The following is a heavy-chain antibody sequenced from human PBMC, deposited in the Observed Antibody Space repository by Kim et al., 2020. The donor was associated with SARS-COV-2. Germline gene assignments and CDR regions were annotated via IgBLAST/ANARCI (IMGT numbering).Heavy chain of an antibody. V-gene: IGHV3-53*01. D-gene: IGHD5-18*01. CDR3: ARVGGYSYGYGPGEADY. CDR2: IYSGGST. J-gene: IGHJ4*02. Sequence: GGSLRLSCAASGFTVSSNYMSWVRQAPGKGLEWVSVIYSGGSTYYADSVKGRFTISRDNSKNTLYLQMNSLRAEDTAVYYCARVGGYSYGYGPGEADYWGQGTLVTVSS. CDR1: GFTVSSNY.